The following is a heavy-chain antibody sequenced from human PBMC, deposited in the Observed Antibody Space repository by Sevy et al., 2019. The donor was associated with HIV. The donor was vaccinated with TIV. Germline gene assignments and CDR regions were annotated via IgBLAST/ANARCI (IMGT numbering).Heavy chain of an antibody. CDR1: GFTFSSYG. V-gene: IGHV3-30*18. CDR2: ISSDGSNK. Sequence: GGSLRLSCAASGFTFSSYGMHWVRQAPGKGLEWVAVISSDGSNKYYADSVKGGFTISRDNSKNTQFLQMNSLRDEDTAVYYCAKGRGIAAAGTFDYWGQGTLVTVSS. D-gene: IGHD6-13*01. CDR3: AKGRGIAAAGTFDY. J-gene: IGHJ4*02.